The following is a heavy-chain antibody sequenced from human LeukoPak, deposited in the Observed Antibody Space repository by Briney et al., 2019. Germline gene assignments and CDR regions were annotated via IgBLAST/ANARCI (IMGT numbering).Heavy chain of an antibody. Sequence: GGSLRLSCAASGFTFSSYGMHWVRQAPGKGLEWVAVISYDGSNKYYADSVKGRFTISRDNSKNTLYLHMNSLRAGDTAVYYCAKRRGLELLYYYYMDVWGKGTTVTVSS. D-gene: IGHD1-7*01. CDR1: GFTFSSYG. J-gene: IGHJ6*03. V-gene: IGHV3-30*18. CDR2: ISYDGSNK. CDR3: AKRRGLELLYYYYMDV.